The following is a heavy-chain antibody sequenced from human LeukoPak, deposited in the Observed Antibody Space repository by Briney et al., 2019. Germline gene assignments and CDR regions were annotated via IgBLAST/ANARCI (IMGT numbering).Heavy chain of an antibody. Sequence: GGSLRLSCAASGFTSSNAWMSWVRQAPGKGLEWVGRIKSKTDGGTTDYAAPVKGRFTISGDDSKNTLYLQMNSLKAEDTAVYYCTADDILTGYYTYYYYYYMDVWGKGTTVTVSS. J-gene: IGHJ6*03. D-gene: IGHD3-9*01. CDR3: TADDILTGYYTYYYYYYMDV. V-gene: IGHV3-15*01. CDR1: GFTSSNAW. CDR2: IKSKTDGGTT.